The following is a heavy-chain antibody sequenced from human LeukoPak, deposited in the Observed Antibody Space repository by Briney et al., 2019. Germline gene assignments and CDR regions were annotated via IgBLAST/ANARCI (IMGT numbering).Heavy chain of an antibody. CDR3: TRSPSLGGNYWGCDC. CDR2: LSPDGSSS. V-gene: IGHV3-74*01. Sequence: GGSLRLSCAASGFTFSTYWMHWVRQAPGEGLVWVSRLSPDGSSSVYADSVKGRFTVSRDNAKNTLYLQMNSLRAEDTAVYYCTRSPSLGGNYWGCDCWGQGTLVTVSS. D-gene: IGHD1-26*01. CDR1: GFTFSTYW. J-gene: IGHJ4*02.